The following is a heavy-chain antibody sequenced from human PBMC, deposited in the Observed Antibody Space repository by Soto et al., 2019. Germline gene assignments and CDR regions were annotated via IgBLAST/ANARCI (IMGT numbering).Heavy chain of an antibody. Sequence: QVQLVQSGAEVKKPGASVKVSCKPSGYTFTAYQIHWVRQVPGQGLEWMGWINPNTGSTNYAQKFQGWLTMTRVTSISTADMELSSLKSEDSAVYYCARYVYYGDYFDYWCQGTLVTVSS. CDR1: GYTFTAYQ. V-gene: IGHV1-2*04. CDR3: ARYVYYGDYFDY. J-gene: IGHJ4*02. D-gene: IGHD4-17*01. CDR2: INPNTGST.